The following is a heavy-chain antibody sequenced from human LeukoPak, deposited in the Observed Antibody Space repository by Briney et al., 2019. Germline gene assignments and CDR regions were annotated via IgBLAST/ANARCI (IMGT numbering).Heavy chain of an antibody. CDR3: ARGRAAVAGYFGY. J-gene: IGHJ4*02. CDR2: IYSGGST. Sequence: GRSLRLSCAASGFTVSSNYMSWVCQAPGKGLEWVSVIYSGGSTYYADSVKGRFTISRDNSKNTLYLQMNSLRAEDTAVYYCARGRAAVAGYFGYWGQGTLVTVSS. D-gene: IGHD6-19*01. CDR1: GFTVSSNY. V-gene: IGHV3-53*01.